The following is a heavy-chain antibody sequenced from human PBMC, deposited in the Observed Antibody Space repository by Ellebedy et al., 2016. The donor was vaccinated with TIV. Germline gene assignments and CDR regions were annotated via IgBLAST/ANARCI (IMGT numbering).Heavy chain of an antibody. CDR2: IYHSGST. CDR3: ARGGGGWFLGDYYYYGMDV. J-gene: IGHJ6*02. Sequence: SETLSLTXAVYGGSFSGYYWSWIRQPPGKGLEWIGEIYHSGSTNYNPSLKSRVTISVDKSKNQFSLKLSSVTAADTAVYYCARGGGGWFLGDYYYYGMDVWGQGTTVTVSS. CDR1: GGSFSGYY. V-gene: IGHV4-34*01. D-gene: IGHD6-19*01.